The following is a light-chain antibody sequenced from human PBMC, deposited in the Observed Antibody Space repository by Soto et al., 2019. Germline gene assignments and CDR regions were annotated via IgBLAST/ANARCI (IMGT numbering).Light chain of an antibody. CDR1: QSVLYASSNKDY. Sequence: DIVMTQSPDSLPVSLGERATINCKSSQSVLYASSNKDYLAWYQQRPGQPPKLLMYWASTRVSGVPARFSGSESGTDFTLTISSLQADDVAVYYCQQYYTTPLTFGGGTKVEI. CDR2: WAS. V-gene: IGKV4-1*01. J-gene: IGKJ4*01. CDR3: QQYYTTPLT.